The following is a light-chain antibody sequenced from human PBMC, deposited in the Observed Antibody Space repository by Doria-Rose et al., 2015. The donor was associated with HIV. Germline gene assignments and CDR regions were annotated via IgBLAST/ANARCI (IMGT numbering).Light chain of an antibody. Sequence: SISCRSSQSLLHTIGYNYLDWYLQKPGQSPQLLIYLGSNRASGVPDRSSGSGSGTDFTLKISRVEAEDVGVYYCMQALQTPYTFGQGTKLEIK. V-gene: IGKV2-28*01. CDR1: QSLLHTIGYNY. CDR2: LGS. J-gene: IGKJ2*01. CDR3: MQALQTPYT.